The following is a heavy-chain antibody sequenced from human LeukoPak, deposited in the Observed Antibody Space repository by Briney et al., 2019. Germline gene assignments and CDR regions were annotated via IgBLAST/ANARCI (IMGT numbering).Heavy chain of an antibody. CDR3: TTGSDYGY. D-gene: IGHD4-17*01. CDR1: GFTFSNAW. CDR2: IKSKTDGGTR. Sequence: GGSLRLPGAASGFTFSNAWMTWVRQAPGQGLEWVGRIKSKTDGGTRDYAVPVKGRFSISRDDSNNTLYLQMNSLHTEDTGVYYCTTGSDYGYWGQGTLVTVSS. V-gene: IGHV3-15*05. J-gene: IGHJ4*02.